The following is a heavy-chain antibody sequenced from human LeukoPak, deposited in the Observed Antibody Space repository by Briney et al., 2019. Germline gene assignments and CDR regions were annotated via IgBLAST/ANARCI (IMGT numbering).Heavy chain of an antibody. D-gene: IGHD1-14*01. V-gene: IGHV4-59*01. J-gene: IGHJ6*03. CDR3: ARGADNPDYYYYYYMDV. Sequence: SETLSLTCTVSGGSISSYYWSWIRQPPGKGLEWIGYIYYSGSTNYNPSLKSRVTISVDTSKNQFSLKLSSVTAADTAVYYCARGADNPDYYYYYYMDVWGKGTTVTVSS. CDR2: IYYSGST. CDR1: GGSISSYY.